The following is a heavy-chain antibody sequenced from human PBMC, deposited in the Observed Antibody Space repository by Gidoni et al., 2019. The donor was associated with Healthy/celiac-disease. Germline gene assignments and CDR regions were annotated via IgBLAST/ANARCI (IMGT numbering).Heavy chain of an antibody. D-gene: IGHD2-21*02. CDR2: SRGDGGRT. CDR1: GFTFADYA. V-gene: IGHV3-43*02. J-gene: IGHJ3*02. Sequence: EVQLVESGGGVVQPGGSLRLSCAASGFTFADYAMHWVRQAPGKGLEWVSLSRGDGGRTYYADSVKGRFTICRDNSKNSLYMQMNSLRTEDTALYYCAKDMGRVVVTAILRFDAFDIWGQGTMVTVSS. CDR3: AKDMGRVVVTAILRFDAFDI.